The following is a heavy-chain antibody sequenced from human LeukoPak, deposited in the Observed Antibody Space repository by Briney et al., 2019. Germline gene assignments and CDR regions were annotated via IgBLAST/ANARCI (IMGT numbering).Heavy chain of an antibody. CDR2: ISYDGSNK. CDR3: ARDKGTSYLSSFDY. Sequence: QPGGSLRLSCAAYGFTFSSYVMHWVRQAPGRGLEWVAFISYDGSNKYYADSVEDPFTIYKDNPKNTLYLQMNSVRAADTSVYYCARDKGTSYLSSFDYWGQGTLVTVSS. V-gene: IGHV3-30*04. D-gene: IGHD6-6*01. CDR1: GFTFSSYV. J-gene: IGHJ4*02.